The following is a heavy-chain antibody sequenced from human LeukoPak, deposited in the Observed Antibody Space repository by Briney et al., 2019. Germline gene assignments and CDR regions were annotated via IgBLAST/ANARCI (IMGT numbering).Heavy chain of an antibody. J-gene: IGHJ6*03. CDR2: ISTSSSYI. CDR3: ARDGSPTLPAAMLRMYYYYYMDV. V-gene: IGHV3-21*01. D-gene: IGHD2-2*01. CDR1: GFTFSSYS. Sequence: GGSLRLSCAASGFTFSSYSMNWVRQASGKGLEWVSSISTSSSYIYYADSLKGRFTVSRDNAKNSLYLQMNSLRAEDTAVYYCARDGSPTLPAAMLRMYYYYYMDVWGKGTTVTVSS.